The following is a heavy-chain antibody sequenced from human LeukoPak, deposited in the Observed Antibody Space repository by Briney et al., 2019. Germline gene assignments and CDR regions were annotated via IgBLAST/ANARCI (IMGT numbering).Heavy chain of an antibody. V-gene: IGHV4-39*07. CDR2: IYYSGST. D-gene: IGHD3-10*01. J-gene: IGHJ4*02. CDR3: ARCVRYSQYYYGSGSYFDY. CDR1: GGSISSSSYY. Sequence: SETLSLTCTVSGGSISSSSYYWGWIRQPPGKGLEWIGSIYYSGSTYYNPSLKSRVTISVDTSKNQFSLKLSSVTAADTAVYYCARCVRYSQYYYGSGSYFDYWGQGTLVTVSS.